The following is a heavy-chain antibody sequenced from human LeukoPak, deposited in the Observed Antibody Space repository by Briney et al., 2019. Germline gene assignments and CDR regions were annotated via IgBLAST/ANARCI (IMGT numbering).Heavy chain of an antibody. J-gene: IGHJ4*02. CDR1: GGSISRTNW. V-gene: IGHV4-4*02. CDR3: AREGGGFDY. CDR2: TYHSGNT. Sequence: SETLSLTCAVSGGSISRTNWWSWVRQPPGKGLEWIGETYHSGNTNYNPSLKSRVTISVETSKNQFSLKLTSVTAADTAVYYCAREGGGFDYWGQGTLVTVSS. D-gene: IGHD3-16*01.